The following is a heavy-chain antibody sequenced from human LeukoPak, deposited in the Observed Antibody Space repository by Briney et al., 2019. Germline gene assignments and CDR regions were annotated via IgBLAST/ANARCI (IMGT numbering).Heavy chain of an antibody. CDR2: IYYSGST. D-gene: IGHD3-22*01. Sequence: SETLSLTCTVSGGSISSSSYYWGWIRQPPGKGLEWIGSIYYSGSTYYNPSLKSRVTISVDTSKNQFSLKLSSVTAADTAVYYCARQYYDSSVGSWGQGTLVTVSS. CDR3: ARQYYDSSVGS. V-gene: IGHV4-39*01. CDR1: GGSISSSSYY. J-gene: IGHJ4*02.